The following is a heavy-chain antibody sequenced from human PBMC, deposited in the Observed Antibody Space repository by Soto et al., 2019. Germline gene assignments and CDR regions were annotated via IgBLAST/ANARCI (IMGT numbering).Heavy chain of an antibody. J-gene: IGHJ4*01. CDR3: ARAFCTNGVCYYFFDY. CDR2: IGTAGDT. CDR1: GFTFSSYD. Sequence: SGGSLRLSCAASGFTFSSYDMHWVRQATGKGLEWVSAIGTAGDTYYPGSVKGRFTISRDNSKSTLYLQMSSLRAEDTAVYYCARAFCTNGVCYYFFDYWGHGTLVTVSS. V-gene: IGHV3-13*01. D-gene: IGHD2-8*01.